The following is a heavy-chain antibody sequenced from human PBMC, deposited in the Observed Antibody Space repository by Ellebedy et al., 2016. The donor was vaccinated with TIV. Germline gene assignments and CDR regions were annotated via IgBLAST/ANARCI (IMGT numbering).Heavy chain of an antibody. CDR3: ARERMVRGVTYSAYHGMDV. Sequence: GGSLRLXXAASGFTVNNNYMSWVRRAPGKGLEWVANIKQDGSEKYYVDSVKGRFTISRDNAKNSLYLQMNSLRAEDTAVYYCARERMVRGVTYSAYHGMDVWGQGTTVTVSS. CDR1: GFTVNNNY. D-gene: IGHD3-10*01. J-gene: IGHJ6*02. V-gene: IGHV3-7*01. CDR2: IKQDGSEK.